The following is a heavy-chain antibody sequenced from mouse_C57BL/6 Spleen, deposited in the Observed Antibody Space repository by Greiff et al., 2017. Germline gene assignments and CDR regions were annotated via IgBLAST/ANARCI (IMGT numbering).Heavy chain of an antibody. CDR1: GYTFTSYW. J-gene: IGHJ2*01. Sequence: VQLQQSGAELAKPGASVKLSCKASGYTFTSYWMHWVKQRPGQGLEWIGYINPSSGYTKYNQKFKDKATLTAYKSSSTAYMQLSSLTYEDSAVYYCARSGGNYDYYFDYWGQGTTLTVSS. CDR2: INPSSGYT. CDR3: ARSGGNYDYYFDY. D-gene: IGHD2-1*01. V-gene: IGHV1-7*01.